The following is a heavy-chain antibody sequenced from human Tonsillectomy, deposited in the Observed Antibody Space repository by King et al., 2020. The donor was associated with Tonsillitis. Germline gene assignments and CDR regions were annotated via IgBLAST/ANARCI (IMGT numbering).Heavy chain of an antibody. D-gene: IGHD6-6*01. CDR1: GVSLSSSNC. Sequence: QLQESGPGLVKPSGTLSLTCAVSGVSLSSSNCWSGVRHPPGRGLEWIGEMYHSGSTNYNPSLKSRVTISVDKSKNQFSLKLSSVTAADTAVYYCARDEAARDDAFDIWGQGTMVTVSS. J-gene: IGHJ3*02. CDR3: ARDEAARDDAFDI. V-gene: IGHV4-4*02. CDR2: MYHSGST.